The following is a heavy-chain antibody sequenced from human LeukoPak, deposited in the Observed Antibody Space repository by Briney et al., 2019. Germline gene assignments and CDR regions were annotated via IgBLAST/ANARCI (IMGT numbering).Heavy chain of an antibody. Sequence: GGSLRLSCAASGFTVSSNYMGWVRQAPRKGLEWVSVIYSGGSTYYADSVKGRFTISRDNSKNTLYLQMNSLRAEDTAVYYCAREHQLIYLDYWGQGTLVTVSS. J-gene: IGHJ4*02. CDR2: IYSGGST. CDR3: AREHQLIYLDY. CDR1: GFTVSSNY. V-gene: IGHV3-66*02. D-gene: IGHD6-13*01.